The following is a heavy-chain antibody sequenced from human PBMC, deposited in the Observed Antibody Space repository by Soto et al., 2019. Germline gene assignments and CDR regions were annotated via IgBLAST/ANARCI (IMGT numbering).Heavy chain of an antibody. CDR3: ASRGGYSYGYDY. Sequence: SETLSLTCAVSGGSISSSNWWSWGRQPPGKGLEWIGEIYHSGSTNYNPSLKSRVTISVDKSKNQFSLKLSSVTAADTAVYYCASRGGYSYGYDYWGQGTLVTVSS. CDR1: GGSISSSNW. CDR2: IYHSGST. J-gene: IGHJ4*02. D-gene: IGHD5-18*01. V-gene: IGHV4-4*02.